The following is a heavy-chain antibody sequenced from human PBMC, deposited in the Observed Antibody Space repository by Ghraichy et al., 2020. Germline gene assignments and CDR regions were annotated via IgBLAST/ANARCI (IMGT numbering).Heavy chain of an antibody. V-gene: IGHV3-7*01. Sequence: GESLRLSCAASGFTFSTYWMSWVRQAPGKGLEWVANIKEDGSERNYVDSVKGRFTISRDNAKNLVYLQMNSLRAEDTAVYYCARSGSDLDYWGQGTQVTVSS. D-gene: IGHD3-10*01. J-gene: IGHJ4*02. CDR3: ARSGSDLDY. CDR2: IKEDGSER. CDR1: GFTFSTYW.